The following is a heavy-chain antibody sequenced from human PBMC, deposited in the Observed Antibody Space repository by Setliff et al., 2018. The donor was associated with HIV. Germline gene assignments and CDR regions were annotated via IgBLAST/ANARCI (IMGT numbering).Heavy chain of an antibody. Sequence: KASETLSLTCTVSGGSISSYYWSWIRQPPGKGLEWIGYIYTSGSTNYNPSLKSRVTISVDTSKNQFSLKLSSVTAADTAVYYCARGPGHDSSGYYYDYYYMDVWGKGTTVTVSS. CDR1: GGSISSYY. CDR2: IYTSGST. V-gene: IGHV4-4*08. D-gene: IGHD3-22*01. CDR3: ARGPGHDSSGYYYDYYYMDV. J-gene: IGHJ6*03.